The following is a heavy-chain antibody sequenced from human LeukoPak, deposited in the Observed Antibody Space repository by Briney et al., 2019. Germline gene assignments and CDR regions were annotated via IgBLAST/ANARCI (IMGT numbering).Heavy chain of an antibody. V-gene: IGHV1-2*02. CDR1: GYTFIDYF. CDR2: INPHSDDP. J-gene: IGHJ4*02. CDR3: ARGNPTKT. Sequence: EASVKISCKTFGYTFIDYFIHWVRQAPGQGLEWMGWINPHSDDPHYAQKFQGRVSMTRDTSNSTAYMELGRLTSDDTAVYYCARGNPTKTWGQGTLVTVSS.